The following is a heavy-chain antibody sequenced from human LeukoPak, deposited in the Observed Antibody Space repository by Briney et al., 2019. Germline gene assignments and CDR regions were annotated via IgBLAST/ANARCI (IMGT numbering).Heavy chain of an antibody. J-gene: IGHJ5*01. V-gene: IGHV3-74*01. Sequence: HSGGSLRLSCAASGFTFSNYWMHWVRQAPGKGLVWVSRIKGDGSHTVYADSVKGRFTISRDNAKNTLFLQMRSLRVEVTAVYYCVRDWDHFDFDSWGQGTLVTVSS. CDR1: GFTFSNYW. D-gene: IGHD1-26*01. CDR3: VRDWDHFDFDS. CDR2: IKGDGSHT.